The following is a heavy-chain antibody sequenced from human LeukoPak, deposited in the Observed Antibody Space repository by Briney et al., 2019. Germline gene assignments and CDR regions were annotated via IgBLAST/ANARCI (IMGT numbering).Heavy chain of an antibody. V-gene: IGHV3-23*01. CDR2: ISGSGGST. J-gene: IGHJ5*02. CDR1: GFTFSSYA. D-gene: IGHD3-3*01. CDR3: AKDRGESCDTIFGVVPRANWFDP. Sequence: PGGSLRLSCAASGFTFSSYAMSWVRQAPGKGLEWVSAISGSGGSTYYADSVKGRFTISRDNSKNTLYLQMNSLRAEDTAVYYCAKDRGESCDTIFGVVPRANWFDPWGQGTLVTVSS.